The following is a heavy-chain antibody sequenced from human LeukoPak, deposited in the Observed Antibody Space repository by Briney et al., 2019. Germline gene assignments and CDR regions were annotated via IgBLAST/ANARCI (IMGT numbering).Heavy chain of an antibody. J-gene: IGHJ4*02. CDR3: AKDAKQTYYYDSSGYPQEYYFDY. D-gene: IGHD3-22*01. V-gene: IGHV3-23*01. Sequence: GGSLRLSCAASGFTFSSYAMSWVRQAPGKGLEWVSAISSSGGSTYYADSVKGRFTISRDNSKNTLYLQMNSLRAEDTAVYYCAKDAKQTYYYDSSGYPQEYYFDYWGQGTLVTVSS. CDR1: GFTFSSYA. CDR2: ISSSGGST.